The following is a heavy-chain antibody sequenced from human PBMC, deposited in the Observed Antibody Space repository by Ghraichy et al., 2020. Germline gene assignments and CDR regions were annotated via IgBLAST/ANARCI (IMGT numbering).Heavy chain of an antibody. CDR2: INSDGSST. V-gene: IGHV3-74*01. Sequence: GGSQRLACAASGFTFSNYWMHWVRHAPGKGLEWISRINSDGSSTTYADSVKGRFTISRDNAKNTLYLQLDSLRADDTAVYYCARDLLFVGGYWGQGTLVTVSS. J-gene: IGHJ4*02. CDR1: GFTFSNYW. D-gene: IGHD2-21*01. CDR3: ARDLLFVGGY.